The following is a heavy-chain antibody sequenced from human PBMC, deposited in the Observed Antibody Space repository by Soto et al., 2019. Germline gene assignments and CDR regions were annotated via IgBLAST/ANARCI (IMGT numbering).Heavy chain of an antibody. CDR2: INAGTGNT. D-gene: IGHD3-9*01. J-gene: IGHJ6*02. V-gene: IGHV1-3*01. CDR3: SRKRRWLLSFSHQRAEYYYGMEV. Sequence: AXGERLEWMVWINAGTGNTKYSQKFQGRVTITRDTSASTAYMELSSLRSEDTAVYYCSRKRRWLLSFSHQRAEYYYGMEVWGQGTTVTVSS.